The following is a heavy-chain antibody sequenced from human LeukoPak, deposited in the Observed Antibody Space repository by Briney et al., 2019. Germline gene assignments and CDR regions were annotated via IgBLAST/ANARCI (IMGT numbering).Heavy chain of an antibody. CDR3: TRTLTPSPHGYSGYGKNYYYYYMDV. CDR1: GRSTSSYY. J-gene: IGHJ6*03. Sequence: RPSETLSLTCTVYGRSTSSYYWSWIRQPAGKGLEWIGRIYTSGSTNYNPSLKSRVPMSVDTSKNQFSLKLSSVTAADTAVYYCTRTLTPSPHGYSGYGKNYYYYYMDVWGKGTTVTVSS. CDR2: IYTSGST. D-gene: IGHD5-12*01. V-gene: IGHV4-4*07.